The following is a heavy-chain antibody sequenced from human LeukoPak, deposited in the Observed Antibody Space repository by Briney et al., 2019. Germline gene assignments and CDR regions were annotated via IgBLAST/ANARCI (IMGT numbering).Heavy chain of an antibody. CDR1: GGSFSGYY. J-gene: IGHJ4*02. V-gene: IGHV4-34*01. CDR2: INHSGST. Sequence: SETLSLTCAVYGGSFSGYYWSWIGQPPGKGLEWIGEINHSGSTNYNPSLKSRVTISVDTSKNQFSLKLSSVTAADTAVYYCARGRIAMVRGVIGPFDYWGQGTLVIVSS. D-gene: IGHD3-10*01. CDR3: ARGRIAMVRGVIGPFDY.